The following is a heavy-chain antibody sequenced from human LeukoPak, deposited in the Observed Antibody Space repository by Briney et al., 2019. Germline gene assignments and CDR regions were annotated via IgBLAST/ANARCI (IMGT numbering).Heavy chain of an antibody. CDR2: ISGSGGST. Sequence: GGSLRLSCAASGFTFSSYGMSWVGQAPGKGLEWVSAISGSGGSTYYADSVKGRFTISRDNSKNTLYLQMNSLRAEDTAVYYCAKDSGYSSGWGTVDYWGQGTLVTVSS. CDR3: AKDSGYSSGWGTVDY. CDR1: GFTFSSYG. J-gene: IGHJ4*02. D-gene: IGHD6-19*01. V-gene: IGHV3-23*01.